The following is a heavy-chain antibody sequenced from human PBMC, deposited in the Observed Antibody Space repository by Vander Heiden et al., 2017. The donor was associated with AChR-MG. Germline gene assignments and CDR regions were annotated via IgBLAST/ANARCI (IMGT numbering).Heavy chain of an antibody. CDR2: MNPNSGNT. J-gene: IGHJ3*02. CDR1: GYTFTSYD. CDR3: AGGTRFLEWLFHDAFDI. Sequence: QVQLVQSGAEVKKPGASVKVSCKASGYTFTSYDINWVRQATGQGLEWMGWMNPNSGNTGYAQKFQGRVTMTRNTSISTAYMELSSLRSEDTAVYYCAGGTRFLEWLFHDAFDIWGQGTMVTVSS. V-gene: IGHV1-8*01. D-gene: IGHD3-3*01.